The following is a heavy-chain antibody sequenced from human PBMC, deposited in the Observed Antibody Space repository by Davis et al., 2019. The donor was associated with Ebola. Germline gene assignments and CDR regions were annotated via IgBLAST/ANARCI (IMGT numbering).Heavy chain of an antibody. D-gene: IGHD1-26*01. Sequence: MPSETLSLTCAVYGGSFSGYYWSWIRQPPGKGLEWIGEINHSGSTNYNPSLKSRVTISVDTSKNQFSLKLSSVTGADTAVYYCARAMGATSPLAYWGQGTLVTVSS. CDR2: INHSGST. CDR1: GGSFSGYY. V-gene: IGHV4-34*01. CDR3: ARAMGATSPLAY. J-gene: IGHJ4*02.